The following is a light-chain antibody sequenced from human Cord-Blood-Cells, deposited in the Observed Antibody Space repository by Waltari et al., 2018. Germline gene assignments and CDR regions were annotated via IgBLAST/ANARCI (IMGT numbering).Light chain of an antibody. CDR1: QSISSY. V-gene: IGKV1-39*01. CDR3: QQSYSTPYT. CDR2: AAS. Sequence: GDRVTITCRASQSISSYLNWYQQKPGKAPKLLIYAASSLQSGVPSRFSGSGSWTDFTLTISSLQPEDFATYYCQQSYSTPYTFGQGTKLEIK. J-gene: IGKJ2*01.